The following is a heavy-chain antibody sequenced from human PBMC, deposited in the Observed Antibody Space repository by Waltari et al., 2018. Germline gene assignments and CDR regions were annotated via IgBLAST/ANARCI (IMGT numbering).Heavy chain of an antibody. CDR3: ARVRSLKYSSSSFDY. CDR1: GWSFSDHY. V-gene: IGHV4-34*01. D-gene: IGHD6-6*01. Sequence: QVQLQQWGAGLFKHSKTLSLTCAVYGWSFSDHYGSWVSQPPGKGLEWIGEIKHSGRTNYNPSLKIRVTMSVDTSKNQFTLKLWSLTATNTAVYYCARVRSLKYSSSSFDYWGQGTLVTVSS. CDR2: IKHSGRT. J-gene: IGHJ4*02.